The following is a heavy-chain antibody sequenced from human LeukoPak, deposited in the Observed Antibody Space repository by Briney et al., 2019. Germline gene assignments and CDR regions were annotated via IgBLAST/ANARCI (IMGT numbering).Heavy chain of an antibody. Sequence: GGSLRLSCAASGFTFSSYWMSWVRQAPGKGLEWVANIKQDGSVEYYVVSVKGRFTISRDNAKESLYLQMNSLRAEDTAVYYCASAPPTDWYFDLWGRGTLVTVSS. CDR2: IKQDGSVE. D-gene: IGHD4-17*01. CDR1: GFTFSSYW. V-gene: IGHV3-7*02. CDR3: ASAPPTDWYFDL. J-gene: IGHJ2*01.